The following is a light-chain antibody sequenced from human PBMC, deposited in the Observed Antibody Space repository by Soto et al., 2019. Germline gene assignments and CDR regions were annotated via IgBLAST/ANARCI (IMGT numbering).Light chain of an antibody. J-gene: IGLJ1*01. CDR1: SSNIGAGYD. V-gene: IGLV1-40*01. CDR2: GNS. Sequence: LTQPPSVSGAPGQRVTISCTGSSSNIGAGYDVHWYQQLPGTAPKLLIYGNSNRPSGVPDRFSGSKSGTSASLAITGLQAEDEADYYCQSYDSSLSGSCVFGTGTKVTVL. CDR3: QSYDSSLSGSCV.